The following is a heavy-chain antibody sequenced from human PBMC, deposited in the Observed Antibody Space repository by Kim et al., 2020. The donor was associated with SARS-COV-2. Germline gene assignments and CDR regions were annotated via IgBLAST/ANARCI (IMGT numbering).Heavy chain of an antibody. V-gene: IGHV3-21*01. CDR3: ARDLVDIVADPPL. J-gene: IGHJ4*02. CDR1: GFTFSSYS. CDR2: ISSSSSYI. Sequence: GGSLRLSCAASGFTFSSYSMNWVRQAPGKGLEWVSSISSSSSYIYYADSVKGRFTISRDNAKNSLYLQMNSLRAEDTAVYYCARDLVDIVADPPLWGQGTLVTVSS. D-gene: IGHD5-12*01.